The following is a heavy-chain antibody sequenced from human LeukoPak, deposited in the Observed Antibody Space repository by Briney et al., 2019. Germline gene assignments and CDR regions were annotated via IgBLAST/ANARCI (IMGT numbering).Heavy chain of an antibody. CDR2: LYPGDSDT. CDR3: ARLGGYSGYALGY. V-gene: IGHV5-51*01. Sequence: GESLKISCKGSGYSFANYWIGWVRQMPGEGLEWMGILYPGDSDTRYSPSFQGQVTISADKSISTAYLQWSSLKASDTAMYYCARLGGYSGYALGYWGQGTLVTVSS. J-gene: IGHJ4*02. CDR1: GYSFANYW. D-gene: IGHD5-12*01.